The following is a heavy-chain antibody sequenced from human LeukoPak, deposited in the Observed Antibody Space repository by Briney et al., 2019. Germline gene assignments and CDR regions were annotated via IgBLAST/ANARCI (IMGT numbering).Heavy chain of an antibody. J-gene: IGHJ4*02. D-gene: IGHD3-10*01. V-gene: IGHV4-39*01. CDR1: GDSIGDSGCY. Sequence: PETLSLTCSVSGDSIGDSGCYWGWIRQPPGKGLEWIASIYYRGNSYYNPSLRSRVTISIDTSKNQFSLKLNSVTATDTAVYYCARHYGPWGQGTLVTVSS. CDR2: IYYRGNS. CDR3: ARHYGP.